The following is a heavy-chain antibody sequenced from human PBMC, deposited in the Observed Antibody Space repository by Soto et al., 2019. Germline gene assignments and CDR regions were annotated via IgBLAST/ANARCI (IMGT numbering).Heavy chain of an antibody. V-gene: IGHV3-30*04. CDR1: EFTFSSHA. J-gene: IGHJ4*02. D-gene: IGHD2-15*01. Sequence: QVQLVESGGGVVQPGRSLRLSCAASEFTFSSHAMHWVRQAPGKGLEWVAIISYDGSSQYYADSVKGRFTISRDNSKNTLYLQMNSLRADDTALYYCAKDRGRYCSGGTCYLFDYWGQGTLVTVSS. CDR2: ISYDGSSQ. CDR3: AKDRGRYCSGGTCYLFDY.